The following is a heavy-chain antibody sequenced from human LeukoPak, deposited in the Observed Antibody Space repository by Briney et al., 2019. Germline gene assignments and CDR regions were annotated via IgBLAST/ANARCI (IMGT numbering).Heavy chain of an antibody. CDR1: GYTFIGYA. Sequence: GASVKVSCKASGYTFIGYAISWVRQAPGQGLEWMGGIIPIFGTANYAQKFQGRVTITADESTSTAYMELSSLRSEDTAVYYCARVDTAMVNVYWGQGTLVTVSS. J-gene: IGHJ4*02. D-gene: IGHD5-18*01. V-gene: IGHV1-69*13. CDR2: IIPIFGTA. CDR3: ARVDTAMVNVY.